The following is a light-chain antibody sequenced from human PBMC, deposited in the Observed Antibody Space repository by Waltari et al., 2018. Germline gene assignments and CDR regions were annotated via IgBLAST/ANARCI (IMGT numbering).Light chain of an antibody. V-gene: IGKV1-5*03. J-gene: IGKJ4*01. CDR3: QQYNSYSLLT. Sequence: DIRMTQSPPTLSASAGDRVTISCRASQSIRTRLACYQQKPGKAPKPLIYEASTLQSGGPSRFSSTGSATDFTPTISSLQPDDFATYYCQQYNSYSLLTFGGGTKVEIK. CDR1: QSIRTR. CDR2: EAS.